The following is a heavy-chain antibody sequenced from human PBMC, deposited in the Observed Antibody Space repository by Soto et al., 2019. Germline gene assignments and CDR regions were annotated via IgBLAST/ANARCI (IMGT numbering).Heavy chain of an antibody. Sequence: EVQLVESGGDLVQPGGSLRLSCAASGFTFSDFWMSWVRQAPGKGLDWVANIKHDGSEKYYVDSVEGRFTISRDNTKDSLYLQMNSLRAEDPAVYYCARGGSWGPDFWGQGTLVTVSS. CDR2: IKHDGSEK. CDR1: GFTFSDFW. J-gene: IGHJ4*02. D-gene: IGHD2-15*01. V-gene: IGHV3-7*01. CDR3: ARGGSWGPDF.